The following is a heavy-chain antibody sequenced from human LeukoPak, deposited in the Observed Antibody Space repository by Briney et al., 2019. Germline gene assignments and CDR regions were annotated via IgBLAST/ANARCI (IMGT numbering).Heavy chain of an antibody. Sequence: SETLSLTCTVSGGSISSYYWSWIRRPPGKGLEWIGYSYYSGSTNYNPSLKSRVTISVDTSKNQFSLKLSSVTAADTAMYYCARDGGTIAAAGTPWYYGMDVWGQGATVTVSS. D-gene: IGHD6-13*01. J-gene: IGHJ6*02. CDR3: ARDGGTIAAAGTPWYYGMDV. V-gene: IGHV4-59*01. CDR2: SYYSGST. CDR1: GGSISSYY.